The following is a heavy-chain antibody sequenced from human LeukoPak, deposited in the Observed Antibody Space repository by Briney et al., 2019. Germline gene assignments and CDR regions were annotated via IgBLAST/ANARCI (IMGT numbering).Heavy chain of an antibody. Sequence: PGGSLRLSCAASGFNFDNYAMHWFRQTPGKGLEWVSSISWNSGSIACADSVKVRFTISIDNAKNALFLQMNSLRTDDTALYYCGKDRGFRSLIVVFTPDSWGQGTLVTVSS. D-gene: IGHD1-26*01. V-gene: IGHV3-9*01. J-gene: IGHJ4*02. CDR2: ISWNSGSI. CDR3: GKDRGFRSLIVVFTPDS. CDR1: GFNFDNYA.